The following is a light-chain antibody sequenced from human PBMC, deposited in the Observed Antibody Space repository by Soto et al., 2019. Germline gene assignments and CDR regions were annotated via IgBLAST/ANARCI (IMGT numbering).Light chain of an antibody. J-gene: IGLJ1*01. CDR3: SSYTGNNNPYV. CDR1: SSDVAAYNY. CDR2: DVS. Sequence: QSALTQPPSASGSPGQSVTISCTGTSSDVAAYNYVSWYQQHPGKAPKLLIYDVSKRPSGVPDRFSGSKSGNTASLTVSGLQAEDEADYYCSSYTGNNNPYVFGTGTKLTVL. V-gene: IGLV2-8*01.